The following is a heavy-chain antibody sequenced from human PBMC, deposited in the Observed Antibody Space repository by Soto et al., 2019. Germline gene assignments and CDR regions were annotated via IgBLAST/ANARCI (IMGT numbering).Heavy chain of an antibody. CDR1: GGSISSGGYY. CDR3: ARCLTYYYASSPGSAFDI. V-gene: IGHV4-31*03. Sequence: QVQLQEAGPGLVKPSQTLSLTCTVSGGSISSGGYYWSWIRQHTGKGLEWIGYIYYSGSTYYNPSLTSRVTISVDTSKNQFLLQLSAVTAADTAVYYCARCLTYYYASSPGSAFDIWGQGTIVTVSS. CDR2: IYYSGST. D-gene: IGHD3-22*01. J-gene: IGHJ3*02.